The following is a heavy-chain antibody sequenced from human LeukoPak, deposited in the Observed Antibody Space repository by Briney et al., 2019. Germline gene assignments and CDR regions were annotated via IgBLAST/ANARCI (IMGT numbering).Heavy chain of an antibody. D-gene: IGHD2-15*01. CDR2: IITIFGTA. CDR1: GGTFRSYV. Sequence: GASVKVSCKASGGTFRSYVISWVRQAPGQGLEWMGGIITIFGTANYAQKFQGRVTITADKSTNTAYMEVSRLRSEDTAVYYCARGYCSGGSCHSYMDVWGKGTTVTVYS. V-gene: IGHV1-69*06. CDR3: ARGYCSGGSCHSYMDV. J-gene: IGHJ6*03.